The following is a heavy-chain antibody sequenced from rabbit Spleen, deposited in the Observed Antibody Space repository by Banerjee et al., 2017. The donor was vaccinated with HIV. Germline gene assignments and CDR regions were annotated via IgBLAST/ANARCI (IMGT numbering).Heavy chain of an antibody. Sequence: EQLVESGGGLVQPEGSLTLTCKASGVSFSDKDVMCWVRQAPGKGLEWIACINIVTGKSVYASWAKGRFIMSRTSSTTVTLQMTSLTAADTATYFCARDLAGYVGFGYISYLDLWGPGTLVTVS. D-gene: IGHD4-2*01. J-gene: IGHJ6*01. CDR2: INIVTGKS. V-gene: IGHV1S45*01. CDR1: GVSFSDKDV. CDR3: ARDLAGYVGFGYISYLDL.